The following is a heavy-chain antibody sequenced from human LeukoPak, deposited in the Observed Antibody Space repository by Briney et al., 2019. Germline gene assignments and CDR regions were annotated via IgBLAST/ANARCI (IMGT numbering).Heavy chain of an antibody. D-gene: IGHD3-3*01. CDR1: GFTFSSYA. CDR3: ARDPHFTDYDFWSGYFSGYYYGMDV. J-gene: IGHJ6*02. CDR2: ISYDGSNK. V-gene: IGHV3-30-3*01. Sequence: GGSLRLPFAASGFTFSSYAMHWVRQAPGKGLEWVAVISYDGSNKYYADSVKGRFTISRDNSKNTLYLQMNSLRAEDTAVYYCARDPHFTDYDFWSGYFSGYYYGMDVWGQGTTVTVSS.